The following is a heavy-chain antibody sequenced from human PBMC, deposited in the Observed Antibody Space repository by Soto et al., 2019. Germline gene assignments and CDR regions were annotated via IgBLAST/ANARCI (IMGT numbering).Heavy chain of an antibody. V-gene: IGHV1-18*01. CDR1: GYAFTTYG. CDR3: ARGRYGDY. D-gene: IGHD1-1*01. J-gene: IGHJ4*02. Sequence: QVHLVQSGAEVKKPGASVKVSCNGSGYAFTTYGITWVRQAPGQGLEWMGWISAHNGNTNNAQKLQGRVTVTRDTSTSTAYVELRILRSDDTAVYYCARGRYGDYWGQGALVTVSS. CDR2: ISAHNGNT.